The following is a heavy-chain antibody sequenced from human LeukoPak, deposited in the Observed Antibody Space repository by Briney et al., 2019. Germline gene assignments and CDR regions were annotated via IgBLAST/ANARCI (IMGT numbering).Heavy chain of an antibody. V-gene: IGHV3-30*18. CDR1: GFTFSSYG. Sequence: GRSLRLSCAASGFTFSSYGMHWVRQAPGKGLEWVAVISYDGSNKYYADSVKGRFTISRDNSKNTLYLQMNSLRAEDTAVYYYAKDPELAAAGDYWGQGTLVTVSS. D-gene: IGHD6-13*01. CDR3: AKDPELAAAGDY. J-gene: IGHJ4*02. CDR2: ISYDGSNK.